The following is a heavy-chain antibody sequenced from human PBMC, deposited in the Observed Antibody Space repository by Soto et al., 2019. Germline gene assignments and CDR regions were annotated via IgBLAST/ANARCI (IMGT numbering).Heavy chain of an antibody. J-gene: IGHJ5*02. CDR1: GGSISSSSYY. CDR2: IYYSRST. CDR3: ARSIDP. V-gene: IGHV4-39*07. Sequence: SETLSLTCTVSGGSISSSSYYWGWIRQPSGKGLEWIGSIYYSRSTYYNPSLKSRVTISVDTSKNQFSLKLSSVTAADTAVYYCARSIDPWGQGTLVTVSS.